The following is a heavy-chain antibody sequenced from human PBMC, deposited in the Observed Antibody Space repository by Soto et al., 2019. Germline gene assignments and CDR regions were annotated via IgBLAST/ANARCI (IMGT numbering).Heavy chain of an antibody. Sequence: ASVKVSCKASGYTFSTYGFSWVRQAPGQGLEWMGWIGADNGDTNYAQNFQGRVTMTTDTSTTTSYMELRSLTSDDTAVYFCARDWKGAEGFDPWGQGALVTVSS. CDR2: IGADNGDT. CDR1: GYTFSTYG. D-gene: IGHD1-1*01. V-gene: IGHV1-18*01. CDR3: ARDWKGAEGFDP. J-gene: IGHJ5*02.